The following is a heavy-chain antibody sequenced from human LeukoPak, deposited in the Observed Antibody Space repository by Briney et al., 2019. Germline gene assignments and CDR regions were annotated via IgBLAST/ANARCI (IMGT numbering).Heavy chain of an antibody. CDR3: ATNLFCASASCL. D-gene: IGHD2-2*01. V-gene: IGHV3-21*01. Sequence: GGSLRLSCAASGFSFNDYTMNWVRQAPGKGLEWVSSISTSGAYIFYADSVKGRFTISRDNAKDSLYLQMDSLRVEDTATYYCATNLFCASASCLWCRGTLLTVSS. J-gene: IGHJ4*02. CDR1: GFSFNDYT. CDR2: ISTSGAYI.